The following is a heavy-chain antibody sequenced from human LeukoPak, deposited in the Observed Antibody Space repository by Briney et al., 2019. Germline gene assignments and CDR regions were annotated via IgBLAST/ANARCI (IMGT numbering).Heavy chain of an antibody. CDR3: ARDKPPTVSKASGKMDV. CDR2: INPNSGGT. D-gene: IGHD4-11*01. CDR1: GYTFTGYY. Sequence: ASVKVSCKASGYTFTGYYMHWVRQAPGQGLEWMGWINPNSGGTNYAQKFQGRVTMTRDTSISTAYMELSRLRSDDTAVYYCARDKPPTVSKASGKMDVWGKGTTVTVSS. V-gene: IGHV1-2*02. J-gene: IGHJ6*04.